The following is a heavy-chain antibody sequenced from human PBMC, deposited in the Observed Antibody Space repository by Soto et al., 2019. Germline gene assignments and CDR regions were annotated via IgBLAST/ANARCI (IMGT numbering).Heavy chain of an antibody. CDR3: VRQGIGALHGLVDV. Sequence: SETLSLTCTVFCDYITSGVRCWSRISQLPGKGLEWIGYIYSNGPTSYNPALKSRVTISADTSTKQFSLRLSSVTAADTAVYYCVRQGIGALHGLVDVWGQGTTVNVS. CDR1: CDYITSGVRC. J-gene: IGHJ6*02. V-gene: IGHV4-61*08. CDR2: IYSNGPT. D-gene: IGHD1-26*01.